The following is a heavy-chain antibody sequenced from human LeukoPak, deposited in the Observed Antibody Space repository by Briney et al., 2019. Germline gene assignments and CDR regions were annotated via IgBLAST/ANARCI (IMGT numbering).Heavy chain of an antibody. CDR1: GFTFSSYS. J-gene: IGHJ4*02. Sequence: PGGSLRLSCAASGFTFSSYSMNWVRQAPGKGLEWVSAISGSGGSTYYADSVKGRFTISRDNSKNTLYLQMNSLRAEDTAVYYCIAVAGIGTDYWGQGTLVTVSS. V-gene: IGHV3-23*01. CDR2: ISGSGGST. D-gene: IGHD6-19*01. CDR3: IAVAGIGTDY.